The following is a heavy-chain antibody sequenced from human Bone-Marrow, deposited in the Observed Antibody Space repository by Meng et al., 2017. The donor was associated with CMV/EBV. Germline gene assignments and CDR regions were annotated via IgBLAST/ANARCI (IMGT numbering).Heavy chain of an antibody. CDR3: ARFGPYDFWSGYYSTWFYGMDV. CDR1: GGSFSGYN. J-gene: IGHJ6*02. D-gene: IGHD3-3*01. Sequence: SETLSLTCAVYGGSFSGYNWSWIRQPPGKGLEWIGEINHSGSTNYNPSLKSRVTTSVDTSKNQFSLKLSSVTAADTAVYYCARFGPYDFWSGYYSTWFYGMDVWGQGTTVTVSS. V-gene: IGHV4-34*01. CDR2: INHSGST.